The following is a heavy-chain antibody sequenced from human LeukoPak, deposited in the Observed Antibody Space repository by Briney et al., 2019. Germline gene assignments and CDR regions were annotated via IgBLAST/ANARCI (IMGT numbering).Heavy chain of an antibody. D-gene: IGHD5-24*01. CDR1: GGSISSGDYY. Sequence: SQTLSLTCTVSGGSISSGDYYWSWIRQPPGKGLEWIGYIYYSGSTYYNPSLKSRVTISVDTSKNQFSLKLGSVTAADTAVYYCARSHVEIAFDIWGQGTMVTVSS. CDR2: IYYSGST. J-gene: IGHJ3*02. V-gene: IGHV4-30-4*08. CDR3: ARSHVEIAFDI.